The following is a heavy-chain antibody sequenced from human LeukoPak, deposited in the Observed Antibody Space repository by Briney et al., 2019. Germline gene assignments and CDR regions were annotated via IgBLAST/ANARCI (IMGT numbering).Heavy chain of an antibody. V-gene: IGHV3-21*01. CDR3: AREPFWSGYYSNLHFDY. Sequence: SGGSLRLSCVASEFTFSSYNMNWVRLAPGKGLEWVASISSSSKWMYYTDSVKGRFTISRDNAKNSLYLQMNSLRAEDTAVYYCAREPFWSGYYSNLHFDYWGQGTLVTVSS. CDR1: EFTFSSYN. D-gene: IGHD3-3*01. J-gene: IGHJ4*02. CDR2: ISSSSKWM.